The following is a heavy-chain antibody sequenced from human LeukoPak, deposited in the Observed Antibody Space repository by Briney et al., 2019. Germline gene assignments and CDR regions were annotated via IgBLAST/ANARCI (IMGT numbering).Heavy chain of an antibody. Sequence: PGGSLRLSCAASGFTFSSYRMNWVRQAPGKGLEWVSYISSSSSTIYYADSVKGRFTISRDNAKNSLYLQMNSLRAEDTAVYYCAREVQLERLGAFDIWGQGTMVTVSS. CDR2: ISSSSSTI. V-gene: IGHV3-48*01. CDR1: GFTFSSYR. J-gene: IGHJ3*02. CDR3: AREVQLERLGAFDI. D-gene: IGHD1-1*01.